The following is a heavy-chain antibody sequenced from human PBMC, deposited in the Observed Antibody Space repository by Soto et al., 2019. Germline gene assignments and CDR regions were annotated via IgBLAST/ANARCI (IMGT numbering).Heavy chain of an antibody. D-gene: IGHD5-12*01. J-gene: IGHJ4*02. CDR2: IYYSGST. CDR1: GGSISSSSYY. CDR3: ARRYSGYQDLLYYFDY. Sequence: SPTLSLTCTVSGGSISSSSYYWGWIRQPPGKGLEWIGSIYYSGSTYYNPSLKSRVTISVDTSKNQFSLKLSSVTAADTAVYYCARRYSGYQDLLYYFDYWGQGTLVTVSS. V-gene: IGHV4-39*01.